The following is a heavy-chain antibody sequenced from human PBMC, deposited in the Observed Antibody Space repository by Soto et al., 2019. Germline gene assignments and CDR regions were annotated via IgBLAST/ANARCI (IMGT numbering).Heavy chain of an antibody. Sequence: GGSLRLSCAASGFTFSSYAMSWVRQAPGKGLEWVSAISGSGGSTYYADSVKGRFTISRDNSKNTLYLQMNILRAEDTAVYYCATRPPPFDIVVVVATRRFDPWGQGTLVTVSS. V-gene: IGHV3-23*01. J-gene: IGHJ5*02. CDR3: ATRPPPFDIVVVVATRRFDP. D-gene: IGHD2-15*01. CDR2: ISGSGGST. CDR1: GFTFSSYA.